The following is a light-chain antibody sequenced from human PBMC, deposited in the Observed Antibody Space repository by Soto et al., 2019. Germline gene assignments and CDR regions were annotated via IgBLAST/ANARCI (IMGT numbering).Light chain of an antibody. CDR1: QSITSGH. V-gene: IGKV3-20*01. CDR2: DSS. Sequence: EVVLTKSPGTLSLSPGERATLSCRASQSITSGHLVWYQQKPGQIPSLLIYDSSTRGTGVPDRFSCGGSGKDFTLDISILEPEDSAVSFCPQHGIFPLPFGGGTKLEIK. CDR3: PQHGIFPLP. J-gene: IGKJ4*01.